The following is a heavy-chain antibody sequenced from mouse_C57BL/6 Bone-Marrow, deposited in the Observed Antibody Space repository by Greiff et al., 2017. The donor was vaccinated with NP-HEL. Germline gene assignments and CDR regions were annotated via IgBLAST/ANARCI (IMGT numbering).Heavy chain of an antibody. Sequence: DVQLQESGPGMVKPSQSLSLTCTVTGYSITSGYDWHWIRHFPGNKLEWMGYISYSGSTNYNPSLKSRISITHDTSKNHFFLKLNSVTTEDTATYYCAREDYGAMDYWGQGTSVTVSS. V-gene: IGHV3-1*01. CDR1: GYSITSGYD. J-gene: IGHJ4*01. CDR2: ISYSGST. CDR3: AREDYGAMDY.